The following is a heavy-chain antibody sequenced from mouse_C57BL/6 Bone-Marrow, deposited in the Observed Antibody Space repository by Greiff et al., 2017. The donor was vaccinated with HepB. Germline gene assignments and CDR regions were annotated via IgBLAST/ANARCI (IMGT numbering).Heavy chain of an antibody. V-gene: IGHV1-47*01. D-gene: IGHD1-1*01. Sequence: VKLQESGAELVKPGASVKMSCKASGYTFTTYPIEWMKQNHGKSLEWIGNFHPYNDDTKYNEKFKGKATLTVEKSSSTVYLELSRLTSDDSAVYYCATFTTVAYYFDYWGQGTTLTVSS. CDR1: GYTFTTYP. CDR3: ATFTTVAYYFDY. CDR2: FHPYNDDT. J-gene: IGHJ2*01.